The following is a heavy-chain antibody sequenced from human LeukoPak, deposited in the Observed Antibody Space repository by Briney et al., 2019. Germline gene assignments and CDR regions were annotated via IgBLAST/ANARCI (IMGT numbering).Heavy chain of an antibody. CDR1: GYTFTSYG. J-gene: IGHJ5*02. Sequence: WASVKVSCKASGYTFTSYGISWVRQAPGQGLEWMGWISAYNGTTNYAQKLQGRVTMTTDTSTSTAYMELRSLRSDDTAMYYCARDVLDYYDRSGYVTWGQGTLVTVSS. V-gene: IGHV1-18*01. D-gene: IGHD3-22*01. CDR2: ISAYNGTT. CDR3: ARDVLDYYDRSGYVT.